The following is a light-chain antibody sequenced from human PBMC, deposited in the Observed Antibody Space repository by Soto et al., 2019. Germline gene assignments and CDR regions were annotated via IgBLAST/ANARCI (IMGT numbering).Light chain of an antibody. J-gene: IGKJ3*01. Sequence: IQLTQSPSSLSASVGDRVTISCRASQGIDNFLAWYQQKPGKAPKLLIYASSTLQSGVPSRFSGSGSGTDFTLTISSLQPEDFSTYYCQQLNSFPIPFGPGTKVDIK. CDR1: QGIDNF. V-gene: IGKV1-9*01. CDR2: ASS. CDR3: QQLNSFPIP.